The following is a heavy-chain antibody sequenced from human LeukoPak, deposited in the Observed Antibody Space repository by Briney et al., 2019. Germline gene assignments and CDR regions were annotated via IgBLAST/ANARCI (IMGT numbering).Heavy chain of an antibody. Sequence: GGSLRLSCAASGFTFRDYWMSWVRQAPGKGLEWVANIKKDGSDKYYVDSVKGRFTVSRDNAKNSLYLQMNSLRAEDTAVYYCLHYDSGSVWGQGTPVTVSS. CDR1: GFTFRDYW. D-gene: IGHD3-10*01. CDR3: LHYDSGSV. J-gene: IGHJ4*02. CDR2: IKKDGSDK. V-gene: IGHV3-7*01.